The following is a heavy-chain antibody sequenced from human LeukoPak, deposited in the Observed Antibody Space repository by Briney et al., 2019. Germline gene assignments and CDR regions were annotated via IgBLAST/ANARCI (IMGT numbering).Heavy chain of an antibody. CDR3: ARFAAGGSCYYYMDV. J-gene: IGHJ6*03. CDR2: IEQDGSKK. D-gene: IGHD6-25*01. Sequence: GSLRLSCAASGFTFGSYWMSWVRQAPGKGLEWVANIEQDGSKKYYVDSVKGRFSISRDNAKNSLFLQVNSLRADDTAVYYCARFAAGGSCYYYMDVWGKGTTVTVSS. CDR1: GFTFGSYW. V-gene: IGHV3-7*01.